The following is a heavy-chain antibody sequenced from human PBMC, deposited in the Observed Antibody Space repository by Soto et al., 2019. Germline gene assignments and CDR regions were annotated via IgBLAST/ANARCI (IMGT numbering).Heavy chain of an antibody. D-gene: IGHD6-19*01. CDR2: INANSGST. V-gene: IGHV1-18*01. CDR3: ARTGYSSGPTTFDI. J-gene: IGHJ3*02. Sequence: ASVKVSCKASGYTFTSYGISWVRQAPGQGLEWMGLINANSGSTNYAQKLQGRVTMTRDTSTSTVYMDLSSLRSEDTAVYYCARTGYSSGPTTFDIWGQGTMVTVSS. CDR1: GYTFTSYG.